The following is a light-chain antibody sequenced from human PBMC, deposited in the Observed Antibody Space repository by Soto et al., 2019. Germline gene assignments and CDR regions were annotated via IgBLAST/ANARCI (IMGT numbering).Light chain of an antibody. CDR1: QDIGIY. J-gene: IGKJ2*01. CDR3: QHYHNLPMYT. V-gene: IGKV1-33*01. Sequence: IQMTQSPSSLSASVGDRVAFTCQASQDIGIYLSWYQHKLGEAPKLLIYDASILETGVPSRFSGSGSGTDFTLTINSLQSEDAATYFYQHYHNLPMYTFGQGTRLEI. CDR2: DAS.